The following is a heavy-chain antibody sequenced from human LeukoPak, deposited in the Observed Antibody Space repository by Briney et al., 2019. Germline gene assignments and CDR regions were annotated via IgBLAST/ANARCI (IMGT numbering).Heavy chain of an antibody. D-gene: IGHD6-6*01. J-gene: IGHJ5*02. CDR3: ARDRIAARPKGHWFDP. Sequence: ASVKVSCKASGYTFTSYAVNWVRQAPGQGLEWMGWISAYNGNTNYAQKLQGRVTMTTDTSTSTAYMELRSLRSDDTAVYYCARDRIAARPKGHWFDPWGQGTLVTVSS. CDR2: ISAYNGNT. V-gene: IGHV1-18*01. CDR1: GYTFTSYA.